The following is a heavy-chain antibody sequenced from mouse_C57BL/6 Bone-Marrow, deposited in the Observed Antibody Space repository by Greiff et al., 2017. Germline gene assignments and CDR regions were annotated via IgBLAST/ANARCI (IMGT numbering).Heavy chain of an antibody. CDR2: IYPRDGST. V-gene: IGHV1-85*01. CDR1: GYTFTSYD. CDR3: ARLECDSSGGDWYDDV. J-gene: IGHJ1*03. D-gene: IGHD1-1*01. Sequence: QVQLQQSGPELVKPGASVKLSCKASGYTFTSYDINWVKQRPGQGLEWIGWIYPRDGSTKYNEKFKGKATLTVDTSSSTAYMELHSLPSEDSAVYFGARLECDSSGGDWYDDVWGTGTTVTVSS.